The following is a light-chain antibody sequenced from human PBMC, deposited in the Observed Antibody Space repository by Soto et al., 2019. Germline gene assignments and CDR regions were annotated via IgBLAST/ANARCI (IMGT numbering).Light chain of an antibody. CDR1: QDIRTD. J-gene: IGKJ3*01. CDR3: LQDYNYPFT. V-gene: IGKV1-6*01. Sequence: AIQLTQSPSSLPASVGDRVTITCRASQDIRTDLGWYQQKPGKAPNLLIYAASTLQSGVPSRFSGSGSGTDFTLTISSLQPEDFATYYCLQDYNYPFTFGPGTKVDFK. CDR2: AAS.